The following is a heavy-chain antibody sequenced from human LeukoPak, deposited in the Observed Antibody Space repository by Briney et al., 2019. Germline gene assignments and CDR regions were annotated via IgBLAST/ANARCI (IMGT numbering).Heavy chain of an antibody. CDR3: ARLSRDGYNYFDY. D-gene: IGHD5-24*01. CDR1: GYSFTSYW. J-gene: IGHJ4*02. Sequence: GESLKISSKGSGYSFTSYWIGWVRQMPGKGLEWMGIIYPGDSDTRYSPSFQGQVTISADKSISTAYLQSSSLKASDTAMYYCARLSRDGYNYFDYWGQGTLVTVSS. CDR2: IYPGDSDT. V-gene: IGHV5-51*01.